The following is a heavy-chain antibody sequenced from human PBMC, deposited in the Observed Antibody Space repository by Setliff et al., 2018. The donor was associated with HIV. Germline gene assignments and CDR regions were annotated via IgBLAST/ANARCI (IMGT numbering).Heavy chain of an antibody. CDR3: ARAYDTLTGYYDY. Sequence: GASVKVSCKASGYPFSNFGVSWVRQAPGQGLEWMAWINVYNGDTNFALKFQGRVTLTTDTSTSTAYMELRSLRSDDTAVYYCARAYDTLTGYYDYWGQGTLVTVSS. D-gene: IGHD3-9*01. CDR2: INVYNGDT. V-gene: IGHV1-18*01. J-gene: IGHJ4*02. CDR1: GYPFSNFG.